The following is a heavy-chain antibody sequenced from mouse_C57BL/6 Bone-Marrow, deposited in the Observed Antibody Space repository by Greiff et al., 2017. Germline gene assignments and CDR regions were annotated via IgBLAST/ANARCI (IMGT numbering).Heavy chain of an antibody. V-gene: IGHV5-9*04. CDR1: GFTFSSYT. Sequence: DVHLVESGGGLVKPGGSLKLSCAASGFTFSSYTMSWVRQTPEKRLQWVAAISGGGGNPYYPDSVKGRFTISRDNAKNILYLQISSLRSEDTAVYYCSRQVTTVLATKYFDVWGTGTTVTVSS. J-gene: IGHJ1*03. CDR2: ISGGGGNP. CDR3: SRQVTTVLATKYFDV. D-gene: IGHD1-1*01.